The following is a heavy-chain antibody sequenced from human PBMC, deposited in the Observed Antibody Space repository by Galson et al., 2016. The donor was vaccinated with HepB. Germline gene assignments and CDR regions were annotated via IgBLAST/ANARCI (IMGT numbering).Heavy chain of an antibody. CDR1: GFTFSDYY. Sequence: SLRLSCAASGFTFSDYYMSWIRQAPGKGLEWISYISRSSSYIIYADSVKGRFTISRDDAKNSLYLQMNSLRAEDTAVYYCAREGRGAYSNTIDSWGQGTLVTVFS. CDR2: ISRSSSYI. CDR3: AREGRGAYSNTIDS. J-gene: IGHJ4*02. V-gene: IGHV3-11*06. D-gene: IGHD3-16*01.